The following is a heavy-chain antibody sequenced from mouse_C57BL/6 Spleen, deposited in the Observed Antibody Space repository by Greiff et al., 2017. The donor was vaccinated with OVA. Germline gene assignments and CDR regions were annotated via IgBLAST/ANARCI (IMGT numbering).Heavy chain of an antibody. Sequence: QVQLQQSGAELVKPGASVKLSCKASGYTFTEYTIHWVKQRSGQGLEWIGWFYPGGGSIKYNEKFKDKATLTADKSSSTVYMELSRLTSDDSAVYFCARPEAGSYYDYDGGYFDVWGTGTTVTAYS. J-gene: IGHJ1*03. D-gene: IGHD2-4*01. CDR3: ARPEAGSYYDYDGGYFDV. CDR2: FYPGGGSI. V-gene: IGHV1-62-2*01. CDR1: GYTFTEYT.